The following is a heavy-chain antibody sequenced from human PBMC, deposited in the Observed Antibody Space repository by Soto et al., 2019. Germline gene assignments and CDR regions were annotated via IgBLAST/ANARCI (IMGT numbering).Heavy chain of an antibody. CDR3: ATAMPPYDFWSGYYFDY. CDR1: GGSFSGYY. J-gene: IGHJ4*02. Sequence: SETLSLTCAVYGGSFSGYYWSWIRQPPGKGLEWIGEINHSGSTNYNPSLKSRVTISVDTSKNQFSLKLSSVTAADTAVYYCATAMPPYDFWSGYYFDYWGQGTLVTVSS. CDR2: INHSGST. D-gene: IGHD3-3*01. V-gene: IGHV4-34*01.